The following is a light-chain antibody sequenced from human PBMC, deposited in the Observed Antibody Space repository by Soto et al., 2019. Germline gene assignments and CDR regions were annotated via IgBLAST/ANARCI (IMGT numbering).Light chain of an antibody. CDR3: CSYAGTFRGYV. CDR1: SSDVGGFDY. CDR2: DVT. V-gene: IGLV2-11*01. Sequence: QSALTQPRSVSGCPGQSVTFSCTGTSSDVGGFDYVSWVQQHPGKVPRLMIYDVTKRPSGVPDRFSGSKSGNTASLTISGLQAEDEADYYCCSYAGTFRGYVFGTGTKVTVL. J-gene: IGLJ1*01.